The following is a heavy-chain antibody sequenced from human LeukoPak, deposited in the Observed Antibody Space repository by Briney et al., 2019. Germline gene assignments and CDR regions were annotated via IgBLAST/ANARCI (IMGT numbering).Heavy chain of an antibody. V-gene: IGHV5-51*01. CDR2: IYPGDSDT. CDR3: ARLRDGDFDY. Sequence: GESLKISCQGSGYSFTTYWIAWVRQMPGKGLEWMGIIYPGDSDTRYSPSFQGQVTISADRSVSIAYLQWSSLKASDTAMYYCARLRDGDFDYWGQGSLVTVFS. J-gene: IGHJ4*02. D-gene: IGHD4-17*01. CDR1: GYSFTTYW.